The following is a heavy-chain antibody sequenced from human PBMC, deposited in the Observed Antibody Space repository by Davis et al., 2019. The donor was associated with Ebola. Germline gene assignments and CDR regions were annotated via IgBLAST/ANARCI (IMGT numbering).Heavy chain of an antibody. CDR1: GFTFSGSA. CDR2: IRSKANSYAT. J-gene: IGHJ4*02. Sequence: GSLEDSCAASGFTFSGSAMHWVRQASGKGLEWVGRIRSKANSYATAYAASVKGRFTISRDDSKNTAYLQMNSLKTEDTAVYYCTGTLIAAAGRGDYWGQGTLVTVSS. D-gene: IGHD6-13*01. V-gene: IGHV3-73*01. CDR3: TGTLIAAAGRGDY.